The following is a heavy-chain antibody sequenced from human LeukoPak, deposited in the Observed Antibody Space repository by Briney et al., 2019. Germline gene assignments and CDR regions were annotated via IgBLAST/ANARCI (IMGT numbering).Heavy chain of an antibody. D-gene: IGHD2-21*02. CDR3: ALGTVHVVVTAPPGYFDY. J-gene: IGHJ4*02. CDR1: GGTFSSYA. V-gene: IGHV1-69*17. Sequence: SVKVSCKASGGTFSSYAISWVRQAPGQGLEWMGGIIPIFGIANYAQKFQGRVTITADKSTSTAYMELSSLRSEDTAVYYCALGTVHVVVTAPPGYFDYWGQGTLVTVSS. CDR2: IIPIFGIA.